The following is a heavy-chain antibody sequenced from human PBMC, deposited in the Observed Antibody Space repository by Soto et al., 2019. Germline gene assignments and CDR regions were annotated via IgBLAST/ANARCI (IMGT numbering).Heavy chain of an antibody. D-gene: IGHD2-8*01. Sequence: SVKVSCKASGGTFSSYAISWVRQAPGQGLEWMGGIIPIFGTANYAQKFQGRVTITADESTSTAYMELSSLRSEDTAVYYCARAGCTYGVCYATYYYYGMDVWGQGTTVTVSS. CDR1: GGTFSSYA. CDR3: ARAGCTYGVCYATYYYYGMDV. J-gene: IGHJ6*02. V-gene: IGHV1-69*13. CDR2: IIPIFGTA.